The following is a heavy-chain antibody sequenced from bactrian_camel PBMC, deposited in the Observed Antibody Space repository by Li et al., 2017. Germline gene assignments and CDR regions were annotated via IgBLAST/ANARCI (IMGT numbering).Heavy chain of an antibody. CDR3: AAVANKDPKTAITVLNVMRERIANHGY. CDR1: GDHRM. J-gene: IGHJ4*01. Sequence: HVQLVESGGGSAQSGGSLRLSCVVSGDHRMVAWFRQAPGTTREGVAGLGDDGSTSYAEFAEGRFTISQDIAKKTLYLQMNDLKPDDTAIYYCAAVANKDPKTAITVLNVMRERIANHGYWGQGTQVTVS. D-gene: IGHD3*01. V-gene: IGHV3S53*01. CDR2: LGDDGST.